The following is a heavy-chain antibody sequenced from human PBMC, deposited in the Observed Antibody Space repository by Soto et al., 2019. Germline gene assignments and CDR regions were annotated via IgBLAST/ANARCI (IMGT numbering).Heavy chain of an antibody. CDR3: AKRISSSTFDY. CDR2: ISGSDDST. CDR1: GFTFSSYA. J-gene: IGHJ4*02. V-gene: IGHV3-23*01. D-gene: IGHD6-6*01. Sequence: EVQLLASGGGLVQPGESLRLSCAASGFTFSSYAMSWVRQAPGKGLEWVSVISGSDDSTYYADSVKGRFTISSDNSKNTLYLQMNSLRAADTAFYYWAKRISSSTFDYWGQGTLVTVSA.